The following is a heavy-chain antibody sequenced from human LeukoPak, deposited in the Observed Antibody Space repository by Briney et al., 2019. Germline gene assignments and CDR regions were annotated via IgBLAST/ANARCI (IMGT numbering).Heavy chain of an antibody. D-gene: IGHD2-21*01. Sequence: SETLSLTCTVSGGSISSGGYYWSWIRQPPGKGLEWIGYIYHSGSTYYNPSLKSRVTISVDRSKNQFSLKLSSVTAADTAVYYCARDWYCGGDCSKGDAFDIWGQGTMVTVSS. CDR3: ARDWYCGGDCSKGDAFDI. CDR2: IYHSGST. CDR1: GGSISSGGYY. J-gene: IGHJ3*02. V-gene: IGHV4-30-2*01.